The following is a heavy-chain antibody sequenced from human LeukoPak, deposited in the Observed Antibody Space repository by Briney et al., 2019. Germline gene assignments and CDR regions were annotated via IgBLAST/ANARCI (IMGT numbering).Heavy chain of an antibody. V-gene: IGHV3-74*01. D-gene: IGHD3-16*01. CDR2: ISGDVRIT. J-gene: IGHJ4*02. CDR3: TREGPRGVLIDY. Sequence: GSLRLSSAPSRFTPSIYWMDSVRDAPGTGLVWVSRISGDVRITRYADSVKGRFTISRDNAQNTLCLQKNRVRAEDTAVYYCTREGPRGVLIDYWVQGNLVTV. CDR1: RFTPSIYW.